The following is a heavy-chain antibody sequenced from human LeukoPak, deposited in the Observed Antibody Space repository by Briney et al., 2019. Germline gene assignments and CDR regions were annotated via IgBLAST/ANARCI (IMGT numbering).Heavy chain of an antibody. CDR1: GYTFTSYG. D-gene: IGHD6-6*01. CDR2: ISAYNGNT. Sequence: PGAPVKVSCEASGYTFTSYGISWVRQAPGQGLEWMGWISAYNGNTNYAQKLQGRVTITTDTSTSTAYMELRSLRSDDTAVYYCARGYSIVHAFDVWGQGAMVTVSS. J-gene: IGHJ3*01. V-gene: IGHV1-18*01. CDR3: ARGYSIVHAFDV.